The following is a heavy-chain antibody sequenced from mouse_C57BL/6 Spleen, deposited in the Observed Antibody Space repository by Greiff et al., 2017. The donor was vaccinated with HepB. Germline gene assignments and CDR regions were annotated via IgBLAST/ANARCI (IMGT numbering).Heavy chain of an antibody. CDR3: TREAYYYGYWYFDV. Sequence: EVQVVESGTVLARPGASVKMSCKTSGYTFTSYWMHWVKQRPGQGLEWIGAIYPGNSDTSYNQKFKGKAKLTAVTSASTAYMELSSLTNEDSAVYYCTREAYYYGYWYFDVWGTGTTVTVSS. V-gene: IGHV1-5*01. CDR2: IYPGNSDT. CDR1: GYTFTSYW. J-gene: IGHJ1*03. D-gene: IGHD1-1*01.